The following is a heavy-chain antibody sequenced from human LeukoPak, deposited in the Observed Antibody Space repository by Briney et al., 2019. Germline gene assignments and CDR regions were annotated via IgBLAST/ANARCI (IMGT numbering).Heavy chain of an antibody. V-gene: IGHV4-4*07. Sequence: PSETLSLTCTVSGGSISGYYWSWIRQPAGKGLEWIGRVYTGGITNYNPSLKGRVTMSLDTSKNQFSLKLNSVTAADTAMYYCGKVGGNSNSWGQGILVTVSS. CDR2: VYTGGIT. J-gene: IGHJ4*02. CDR1: GGSISGYY. CDR3: GKVGGNSNS. D-gene: IGHD4-23*01.